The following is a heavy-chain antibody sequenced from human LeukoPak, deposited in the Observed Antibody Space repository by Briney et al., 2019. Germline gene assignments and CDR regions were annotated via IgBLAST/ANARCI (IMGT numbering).Heavy chain of an antibody. V-gene: IGHV3-23*01. Sequence: GGSLRLSCAASGFTFSNYAMSWVRQAPGKGLEWVSAISNSGDNTYYAESLKGRFTISRDNSKSTLYLQMNSLEAEDTAVYYCAKSRGSGTYYKGNDYWGQGTLVTVSS. CDR1: GFTFSNYA. D-gene: IGHD3-10*01. J-gene: IGHJ4*02. CDR3: AKSRGSGTYYKGNDY. CDR2: ISNSGDNT.